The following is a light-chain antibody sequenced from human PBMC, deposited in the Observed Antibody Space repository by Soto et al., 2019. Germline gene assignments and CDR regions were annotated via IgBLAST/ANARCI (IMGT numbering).Light chain of an antibody. CDR3: QQFGSSPRGT. CDR1: QSVSSSY. CDR2: GAS. J-gene: IGKJ1*01. V-gene: IGKV3-20*01. Sequence: EIVLTQSPGTLSLSPGERATLSCRASQSVSSSYLAWYQQKPGQAPRLLIYGASSRATAIPDRFSGSGSGTDFTLTISRLEPEDFAGYYCQQFGSSPRGTFGQGTKVEIK.